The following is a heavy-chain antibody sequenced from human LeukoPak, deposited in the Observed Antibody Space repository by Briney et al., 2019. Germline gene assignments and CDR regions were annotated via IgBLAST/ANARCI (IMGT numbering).Heavy chain of an antibody. Sequence: SVKVSCKASGGTFSSYAIRWVRQAPGQGLEWMGGIIPIFGTANYAQKSQGRVTITADESTSTAYMELSSLRSEDTAVYYCARDGYDSSGYYFPIDYWGQGTLVTVSS. CDR1: GGTFSSYA. D-gene: IGHD3-22*01. CDR2: IIPIFGTA. CDR3: ARDGYDSSGYYFPIDY. V-gene: IGHV1-69*13. J-gene: IGHJ4*02.